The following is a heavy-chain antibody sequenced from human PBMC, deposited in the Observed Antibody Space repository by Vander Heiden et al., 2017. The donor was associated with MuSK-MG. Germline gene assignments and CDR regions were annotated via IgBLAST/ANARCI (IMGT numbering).Heavy chain of an antibody. CDR1: ACTFSTYA. CDR2: ISYDGKYK. J-gene: IGHJ3*02. V-gene: IGHV3-30*04. Sequence: AQLVGSGGGVVQPGRSLRLACAASACTFSTYAMHWVRQAPDKGLEWVATISYDGKYKYYADYVKGRFTISRDNSKNTLYLQMNSLRVEDTAVHYCTRVVYYDSSGYPSPFDIWGQGTMVTVSS. CDR3: TRVVYYDSSGYPSPFDI. D-gene: IGHD3-22*01.